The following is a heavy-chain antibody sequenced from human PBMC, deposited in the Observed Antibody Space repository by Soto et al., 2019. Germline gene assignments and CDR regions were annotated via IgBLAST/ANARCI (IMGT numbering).Heavy chain of an antibody. V-gene: IGHV3-23*01. CDR3: ARKYCSGGTCRLDY. Sequence: GGSLRLSCAVSGFTFSNYAMSWVRQAPGKGLEWVSSIGSGGSTYNADSVKGRFIMSRDDSKNTLYLQMNSLRAEDTAVYYCARKYCSGGTCRLDYWGQGTLVTVSS. CDR2: IGSGGST. D-gene: IGHD2-15*01. CDR1: GFTFSNYA. J-gene: IGHJ4*02.